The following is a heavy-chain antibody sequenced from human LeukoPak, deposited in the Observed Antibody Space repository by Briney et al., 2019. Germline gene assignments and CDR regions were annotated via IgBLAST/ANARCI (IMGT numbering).Heavy chain of an antibody. D-gene: IGHD6-13*01. Sequence: GGSLRLSCAASGFSFSVFWMNWVRQVPGKGLVWVSLINSDGSDTTYADSVKGRFTISRDNAKNTLYLQMNSLRAEDTAVYYCARDKVKAAAGTDWFDPWGQGTLVTVSS. CDR3: ARDKVKAAAGTDWFDP. CDR1: GFSFSVFW. V-gene: IGHV3-74*01. CDR2: INSDGSDT. J-gene: IGHJ5*02.